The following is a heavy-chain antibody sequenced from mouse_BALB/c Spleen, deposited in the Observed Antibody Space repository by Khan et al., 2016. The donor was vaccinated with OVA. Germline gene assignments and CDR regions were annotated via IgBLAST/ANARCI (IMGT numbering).Heavy chain of an antibody. Sequence: QVQLKESGPGLVAPSQNLSITCTVSGFSITDYGVSWIRQPPGMGLEWLGVIWGGGTTYYNSALKSRLSISKDNSKSQVFLKMNSLQTDDTAMYYCAKGLWSHYFALDYWGQGASVTVSS. CDR3: AKGLWSHYFALDY. J-gene: IGHJ4*01. CDR2: IWGGGTT. CDR1: GFSITDYG. V-gene: IGHV2-6-5*01. D-gene: IGHD1-1*02.